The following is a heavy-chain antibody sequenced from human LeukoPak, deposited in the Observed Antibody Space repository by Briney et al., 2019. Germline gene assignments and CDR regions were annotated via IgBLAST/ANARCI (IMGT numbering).Heavy chain of an antibody. CDR2: ISAYNGNT. J-gene: IGHJ6*02. D-gene: IGHD6-19*01. Sequence: ASVKVSCKASGYTFTSYGISWVRQAPGQGLEWMGWISAYNGNTNYAQKLQGRVTMTTDTSTSTAYMELRSLRSDDTAVYYCAKRRDSSGWYYYGMDVWGQGTTVTVSS. CDR3: AKRRDSSGWYYYGMDV. CDR1: GYTFTSYG. V-gene: IGHV1-18*01.